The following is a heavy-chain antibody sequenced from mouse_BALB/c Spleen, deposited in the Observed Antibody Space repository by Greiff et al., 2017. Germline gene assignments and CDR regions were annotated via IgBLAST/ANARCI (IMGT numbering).Heavy chain of an antibody. V-gene: IGHV1-80*01. CDR3: ARKGRGAMDY. D-gene: IGHD3-3*01. CDR2: IYPGDGDT. Sequence: VHLVESGAELVRPGSSVKISCKASGYAFSSYWMNWVKQRPGQGLEWIGQIYPGDGDTNYNGKFKGKATLTADKSSSTAYMQLSSLTSEDSAVYFCARKGRGAMDYWGQGTSVTVSS. CDR1: GYAFSSYW. J-gene: IGHJ4*01.